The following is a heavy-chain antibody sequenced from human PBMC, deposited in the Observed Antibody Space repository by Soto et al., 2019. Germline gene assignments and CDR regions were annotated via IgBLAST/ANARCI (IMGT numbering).Heavy chain of an antibody. D-gene: IGHD3-10*01. CDR2: IYYSGST. V-gene: IGHV4-39*02. CDR3: ARLGVAARNWFDP. Sequence: SDTLSLTCTVSGGSISSSSYYWGWIRQPPGKGLEWIGSIYYSGSTYYNPSLKSRVTISVDTSNNHFSLKLCSVTAADTAVYYWARLGVAARNWFDPWGQGTLVNVSS. CDR1: GGSISSSSYY. J-gene: IGHJ5*02.